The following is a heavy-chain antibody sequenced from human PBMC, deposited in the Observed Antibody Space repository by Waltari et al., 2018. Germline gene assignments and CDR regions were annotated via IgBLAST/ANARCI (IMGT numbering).Heavy chain of an antibody. Sequence: QVQLQESGPGLVKPSETLSLTCTVSGGSISRYYWSWIRQPPGKGLEWIGYIYYSGSTNHRPSLKSRVTISVDTSKNQFSLKLSSVTAADTAVYYCARHGGYSYSAFDYWGQGTLVTVSS. CDR1: GGSISRYY. CDR2: IYYSGST. D-gene: IGHD5-18*01. V-gene: IGHV4-59*08. J-gene: IGHJ4*02. CDR3: ARHGGYSYSAFDY.